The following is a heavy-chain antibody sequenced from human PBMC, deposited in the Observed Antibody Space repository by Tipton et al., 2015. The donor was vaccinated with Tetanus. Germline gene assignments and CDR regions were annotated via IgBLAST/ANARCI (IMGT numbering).Heavy chain of an antibody. J-gene: IGHJ4*02. Sequence: TLSLTCAVSGGSISSGGFYWTWIRQHPGKGLEWIGYILYTGSNFTTPPLKSRVTISVDTSKNQLSLKLTSVTAADTAVFYCARGSRYYFASRGQGTLVTVSS. CDR3: ARGSRYYFAS. V-gene: IGHV4-31*11. CDR2: ILYTGSN. CDR1: GGSISSGGFY.